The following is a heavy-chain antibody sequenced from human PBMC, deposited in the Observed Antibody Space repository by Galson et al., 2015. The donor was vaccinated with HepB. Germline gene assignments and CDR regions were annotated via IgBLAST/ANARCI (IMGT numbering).Heavy chain of an antibody. CDR3: AKCLGRGASCYKAAIDY. Sequence: SLRLSCAASGFRFSDYGMHWVRQAPGKGLEWVAVIAYDGINRHYADSVKGRFTISRDSYKIIAVLEMNSLRADDTAFYHCAKCLGRGASCYKAAIDYWGQGTLVTVSS. CDR1: GFRFSDYG. J-gene: IGHJ4*02. D-gene: IGHD2-2*02. V-gene: IGHV3-30*18. CDR2: IAYDGINR.